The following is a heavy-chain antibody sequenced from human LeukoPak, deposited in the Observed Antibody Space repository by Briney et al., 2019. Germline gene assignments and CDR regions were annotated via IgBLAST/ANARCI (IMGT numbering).Heavy chain of an antibody. Sequence: PGGSLRLSCAASGFTFTCCWMSWVRQTHGKGLEWVASIKQDGREKFYADSVKGRFTISRDNAQNSLYLQVNSLRAEDTAVYYCARVPGITRYFDSWGQGILVTVSS. CDR3: ARVPGITRYFDS. CDR2: IKQDGREK. V-gene: IGHV3-7*01. J-gene: IGHJ4*02. CDR1: GFTFTCCW. D-gene: IGHD1-20*01.